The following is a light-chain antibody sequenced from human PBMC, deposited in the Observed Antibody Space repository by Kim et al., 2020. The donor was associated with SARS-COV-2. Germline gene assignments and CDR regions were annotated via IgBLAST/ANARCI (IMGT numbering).Light chain of an antibody. CDR2: DVT. CDR3: SSYRSGSTLV. V-gene: IGLV2-14*01. Sequence: QSALTQPASVSGSPGQSITISCTGTSSDVGGYNYVSWYQQHPGKVPKLIIYDVTSRPSGISNRFSGSKSGNTASLTISGLQAEDEADYYCSSYRSGSTLVFGEGTKVTVL. J-gene: IGLJ2*01. CDR1: SSDVGGYNY.